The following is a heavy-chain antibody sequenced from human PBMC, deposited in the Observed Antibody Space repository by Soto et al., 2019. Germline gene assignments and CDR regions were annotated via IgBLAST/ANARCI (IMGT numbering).Heavy chain of an antibody. J-gene: IGHJ4*02. D-gene: IGHD3-3*01. V-gene: IGHV4-34*01. Sequence: SETLSLTCAVHGGSFSGYYWSWIRQPPGKGLEWIGEINHSGSTNYNPSLKSRVTISVDTSKNQFSLKLSSVTAADTAVYYCARFMYDFWSGYYLDYWGQGTLVTVSS. CDR2: INHSGST. CDR3: ARFMYDFWSGYYLDY. CDR1: GGSFSGYY.